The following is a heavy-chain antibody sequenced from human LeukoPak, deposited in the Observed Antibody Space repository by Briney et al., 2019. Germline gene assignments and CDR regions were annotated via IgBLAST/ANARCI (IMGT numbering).Heavy chain of an antibody. CDR3: ARGPDSSSST. Sequence: ASVKVSCKASGYTFTSYDINRVRQATGQGLEWMGWMNPSSGNTGYAQKFQGRVTMTRNTSISTDYMELSSLRSEDTAVYYCARGPDSSSSTWGQGTLVTVSS. V-gene: IGHV1-8*01. CDR1: GYTFTSYD. D-gene: IGHD6-13*01. CDR2: MNPSSGNT. J-gene: IGHJ5*02.